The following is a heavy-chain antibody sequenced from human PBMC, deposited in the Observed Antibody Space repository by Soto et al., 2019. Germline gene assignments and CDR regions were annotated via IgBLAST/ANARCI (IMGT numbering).Heavy chain of an antibody. CDR3: TTDRDYYGSGSYADYYYMDV. CDR1: GFTFSNAW. J-gene: IGHJ6*03. D-gene: IGHD3-10*01. Sequence: GGSLRLSCAASGFTFSNAWMSWVRQAPGKGLEWVGRIKSKTDGGTTDYAAPVKGRFTISSDDSKTTLYLQMNSLKTEDTAVYYCTTDRDYYGSGSYADYYYMDVWGKGTTVTVSS. CDR2: IKSKTDGGTT. V-gene: IGHV3-15*01.